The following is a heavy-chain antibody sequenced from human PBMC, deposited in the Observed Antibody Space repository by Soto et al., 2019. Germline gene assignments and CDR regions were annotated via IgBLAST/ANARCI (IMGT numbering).Heavy chain of an antibody. V-gene: IGHV3-74*01. J-gene: IGHJ4*02. D-gene: IGHD2-2*01. Sequence: GGSLRLSCAASGFTFSNYEMHWVRQAPGKGLEWVSGINGKGASTDYANSVKGRFTISRDNTKNTLSLQMNSLRAEDTAVYYCASRYCSSTSCYYYWGQGTLVTVSS. CDR2: INGKGAST. CDR3: ASRYCSSTSCYYY. CDR1: GFTFSNYE.